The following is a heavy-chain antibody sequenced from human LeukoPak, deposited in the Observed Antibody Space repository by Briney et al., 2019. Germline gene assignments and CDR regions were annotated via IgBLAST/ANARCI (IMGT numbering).Heavy chain of an antibody. J-gene: IGHJ4*02. V-gene: IGHV4-61*01. CDR2: IFYTGST. CDR1: GGSFSSGSYY. Sequence: PSETLSLTCTVSGGSFSSGSYYWSWIRQPPGNRLEWIGYIFYTGSTNYNPSLKSRLTMSVDTSKSQFSLKLSSVTAGDTAIYYCARLRDTGTTFRIFDYWGQGALVTVSS. D-gene: IGHD1-1*01. CDR3: ARLRDTGTTFRIFDY.